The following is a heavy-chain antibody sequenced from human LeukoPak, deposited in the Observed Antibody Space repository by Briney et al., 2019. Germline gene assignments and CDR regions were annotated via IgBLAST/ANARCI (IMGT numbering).Heavy chain of an antibody. D-gene: IGHD3-22*01. CDR2: INSGSSYI. Sequence: GGSLRLSCAASGFTFSSYGMNWVRQAPGKGLEWVSSINSGSSYIYYADSVKGRFTISRDNAKNSLYLQMNSLRAEDTAVYYCARVQYYYDSSGYYVYYFDYWGQGTLVTVSS. CDR3: ARVQYYYDSSGYYVYYFDY. J-gene: IGHJ4*02. CDR1: GFTFSSYG. V-gene: IGHV3-21*01.